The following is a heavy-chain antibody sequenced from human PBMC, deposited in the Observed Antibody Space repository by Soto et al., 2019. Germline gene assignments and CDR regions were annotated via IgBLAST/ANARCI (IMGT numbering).Heavy chain of an antibody. V-gene: IGHV1-69*13. Sequence: GASVKVSCKASGGTFSSYSINWVRQAPGQGLEWMGEIIPSFGTANYAQKFQGRVTITADESTSTAYMELSSLRSEDTAVYYCARDGGRHSGGIDYWGQGTLGTVSS. CDR1: GGTFSSYS. J-gene: IGHJ4*02. D-gene: IGHD1-26*01. CDR3: ARDGGRHSGGIDY. CDR2: IIPSFGTA.